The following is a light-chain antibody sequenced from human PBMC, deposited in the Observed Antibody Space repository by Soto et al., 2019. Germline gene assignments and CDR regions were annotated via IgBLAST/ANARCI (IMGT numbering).Light chain of an antibody. CDR1: ISDVGSYNL. Sequence: QSVLTQPDSVTESPGQSITFSCTKTISDVGSYNLVSWYQQHPGKAPKLMIYEVSKRPSGVSNRFSGSKFGNTASLTISGLQADDEADYDCCSYAGRSTYVFGTGTKVTVL. V-gene: IGLV2-23*02. CDR3: CSYAGRSTYV. CDR2: EVS. J-gene: IGLJ1*01.